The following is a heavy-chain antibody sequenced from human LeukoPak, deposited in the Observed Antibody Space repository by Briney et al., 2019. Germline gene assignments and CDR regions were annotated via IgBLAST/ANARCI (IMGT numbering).Heavy chain of an antibody. CDR1: GYTFTSYD. D-gene: IGHD6-6*01. J-gene: IGHJ5*02. CDR3: ARAQGVIAASGGDP. V-gene: IGHV1-8*01. Sequence: ASVKVSCKASGYTFTSYDINWVRQATGQGLEWMGWMNPNSGNTGYAQKFQGRVTMTRNTSISTAYMELSSLRSEDTAVYYCARAQGVIAASGGDPWGQGTLVTVSS. CDR2: MNPNSGNT.